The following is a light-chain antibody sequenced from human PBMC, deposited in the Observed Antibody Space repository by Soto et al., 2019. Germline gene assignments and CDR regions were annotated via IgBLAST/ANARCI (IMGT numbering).Light chain of an antibody. CDR1: QSISFY. CDR2: GAS. Sequence: EIVMTQSPATLSVSPGESATLSCRASQSISFYLAWYQQRPGQAPRLLIYGASTRAAGIPARFSGSGAGTEFALTISSLQSEDFAVYYCQQYNKWPRTFGQGTGGYQT. J-gene: IGKJ1*01. V-gene: IGKV3-15*01. CDR3: QQYNKWPRT.